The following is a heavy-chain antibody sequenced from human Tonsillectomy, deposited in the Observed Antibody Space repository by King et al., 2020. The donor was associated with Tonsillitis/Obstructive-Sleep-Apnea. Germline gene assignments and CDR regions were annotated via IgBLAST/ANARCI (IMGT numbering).Heavy chain of an antibody. CDR1: GYTFTSYG. CDR2: INAYNGNT. D-gene: IGHD1-26*01. V-gene: IGHV1-18*01. CDR3: ARGPYSGSYLAHYCFDF. J-gene: IGHJ4*02. Sequence: QLVQSGAEVKEPGASVEVSCKASGYTFTSYGISWVRQAPGQGLEWMGWINAYNGNTNYAQKFQGRVTMTTDTSTSTAYMELRSLRSDDTDVYYCARGPYSGSYLAHYCFDFWGQGTLVTVSS.